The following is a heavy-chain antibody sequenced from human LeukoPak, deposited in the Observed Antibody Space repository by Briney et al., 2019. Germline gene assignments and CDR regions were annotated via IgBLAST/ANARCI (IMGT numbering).Heavy chain of an antibody. CDR1: GGSISNITNSNW. D-gene: IGHD4-17*01. Sequence: PSGTLSLTCAVSGGSISNITNSNWWSWVRQPPGKGLEWIGEIYHSGSTNYNPSLKSRVTISVDTSKNQFSLKLSSVTAADTAVYYCARQSYGDYEGDAFDIWGQGTMVTVSS. CDR3: ARQSYGDYEGDAFDI. CDR2: IYHSGST. J-gene: IGHJ3*02. V-gene: IGHV4-4*02.